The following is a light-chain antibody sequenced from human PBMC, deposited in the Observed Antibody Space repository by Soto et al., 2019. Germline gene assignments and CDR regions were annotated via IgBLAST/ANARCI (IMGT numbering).Light chain of an antibody. Sequence: QSVLTQPPSVSGAPGQRVTISCTESSSNIGAGYDVHWYQQLPGTAPKLLIYGNSNRPSGVPDRFSGSKSGTSASLAITGLHAEDEADYYCQSHDSSLSGWVFGGGTKLTVL. CDR1: SSNIGAGYD. CDR2: GNS. V-gene: IGLV1-40*01. J-gene: IGLJ3*02. CDR3: QSHDSSLSGWV.